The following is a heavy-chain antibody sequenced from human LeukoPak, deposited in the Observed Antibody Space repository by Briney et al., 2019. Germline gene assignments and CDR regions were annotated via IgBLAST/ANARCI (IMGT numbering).Heavy chain of an antibody. CDR3: ARIPGGYLPFDY. CDR1: GDILTDFS. CDR2: MNPNSGNT. J-gene: IGHJ4*02. V-gene: IGHV1-8*02. D-gene: IGHD3-10*01. Sequence: GASVKVSCKVYGDILTDFSIHWVRQVPGKGLEWMGWMNPNSGNTGYAQKFQGRVTMTRNTSISTAYMELSSLRSEDTAVYYCARIPGGYLPFDYWGQGTLVTVSS.